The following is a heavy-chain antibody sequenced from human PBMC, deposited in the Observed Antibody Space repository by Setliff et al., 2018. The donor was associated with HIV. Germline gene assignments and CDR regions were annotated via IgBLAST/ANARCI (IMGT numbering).Heavy chain of an antibody. V-gene: IGHV4-39*07. D-gene: IGHD6-19*01. Sequence: SETLSLTCIVSGGSINTNSFYWAWIRQSPGKGLEWLGSVFYSGSTYDNPSLKSRVTISLDTSKNQFSLKLTSVTAADTAVYYCARDALEPFSRYNSGWFFDYWGQGTLVTVSS. J-gene: IGHJ4*02. CDR2: VFYSGST. CDR1: GGSINTNSFY. CDR3: ARDALEPFSRYNSGWFFDY.